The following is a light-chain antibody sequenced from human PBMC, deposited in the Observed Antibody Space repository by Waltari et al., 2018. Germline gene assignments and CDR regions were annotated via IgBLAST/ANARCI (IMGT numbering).Light chain of an antibody. CDR1: ATDIGGYDS. Sequence: QSALTQPTSVFGSLGQSVTLSCTGTATDIGGYDSASWYQQHSGNAPKLLIFAVSSRPSEISARFSASKSGNTASLTISGLQTEDEADYHCTSYTSKNTFIFGGGTRLTVL. CDR3: TSYTSKNTFI. V-gene: IGLV2-14*03. J-gene: IGLJ2*01. CDR2: AVS.